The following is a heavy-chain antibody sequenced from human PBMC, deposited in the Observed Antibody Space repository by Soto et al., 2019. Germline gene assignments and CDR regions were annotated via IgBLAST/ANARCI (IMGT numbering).Heavy chain of an antibody. D-gene: IGHD2-2*01. CDR2: IIPILSAA. Sequence: SVKVSCKASGGTFNTYAISWVRQGPGQGLEWMGGIIPILSAADYAQKFQGRVTITADESTNTAYMEVRSLRSDDTAVYYCASHCSSTSCYGGEAYYYGLDVWGQGTTVTVSS. V-gene: IGHV1-69*13. CDR1: GGTFNTYA. CDR3: ASHCSSTSCYGGEAYYYGLDV. J-gene: IGHJ6*02.